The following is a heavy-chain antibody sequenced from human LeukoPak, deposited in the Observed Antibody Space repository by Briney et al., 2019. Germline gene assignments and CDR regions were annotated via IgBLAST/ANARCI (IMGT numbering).Heavy chain of an antibody. D-gene: IGHD3-10*01. CDR3: GITMVRGVITNAFDI. CDR1: GGSISSYY. Sequence: SETLSLTCTVSGGSISSYYWSWIRQPPGKGLEWIGYIYYSGSTNYNPSLKSRVTISVDTSKNQFSLKLSSVTAADTAVYYCGITMVRGVITNAFDIWGQGTMVTVSS. V-gene: IGHV4-59*08. J-gene: IGHJ3*02. CDR2: IYYSGST.